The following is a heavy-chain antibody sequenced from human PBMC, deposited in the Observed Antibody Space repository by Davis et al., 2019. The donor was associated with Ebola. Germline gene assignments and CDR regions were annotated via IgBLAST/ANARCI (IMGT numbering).Heavy chain of an antibody. CDR3: AHRRSDMVFRRGFDY. Sequence: SGPTLVKPTQTLTLTCTFSGFSLTTNGVGVGWIRQPPGKALEWLALIYWDDDERYSPSLKNRLTITKDTSKNQVVLTMTNLDPVDTATYFCAHRRSDMVFRRGFDYWGQGILVTVSS. CDR1: GFSLTTNGVG. CDR2: IYWDDDE. D-gene: IGHD5-18*01. J-gene: IGHJ4*02. V-gene: IGHV2-5*02.